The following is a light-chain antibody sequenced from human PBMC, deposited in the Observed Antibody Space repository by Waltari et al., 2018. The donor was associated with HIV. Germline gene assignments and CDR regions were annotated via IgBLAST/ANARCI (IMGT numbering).Light chain of an antibody. CDR2: EVS. CDR1: SSDVGSYNR. CDR3: SSYTSSSTHVV. V-gene: IGLV2-18*02. J-gene: IGLJ2*01. Sequence: QSALTQPPSVSGSPGQSVTISCTGTSSDVGSYNRVSWYQQPPGTAPKLMLYEVSSRPSGVPDRFSGSRSGNTASLTISGLQAEDEADYYCSSYTSSSTHVVFGGGTKLTVL.